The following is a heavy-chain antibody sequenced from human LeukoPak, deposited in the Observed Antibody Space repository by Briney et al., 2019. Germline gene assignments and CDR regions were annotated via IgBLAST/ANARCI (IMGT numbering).Heavy chain of an antibody. V-gene: IGHV6-1*01. CDR2: TYYRSKWYN. CDR1: GDSPSIITAF. Sequence: SQTLSLICAICGDSPSIITAFGKRIRQSPSRGLEWLGRTYYRSKWYNNYAVSVKSRISINPDTSKNQFTLQLKSVTPEATAVYYCAREKPRDQMIDYSGQGTLVTVSS. J-gene: IGHJ4*02. CDR3: AREKPRDQMIDY. D-gene: IGHD1-14*01.